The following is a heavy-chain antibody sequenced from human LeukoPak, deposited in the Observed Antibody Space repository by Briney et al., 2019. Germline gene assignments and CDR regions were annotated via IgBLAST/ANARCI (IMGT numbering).Heavy chain of an antibody. CDR2: IIPMFDTA. CDR3: ARADNWEGAKGG. CDR1: GGTFNRYA. D-gene: IGHD1-26*01. Sequence: SVKVSCKASGGTFNRYAISWVRQAPGQGLEWMGGIIPMFDTANYAQRFQGRLTITADKSTSTAYMELSSLTSEDTAVYYCARADNWEGAKGGWGQGTMVTVSS. V-gene: IGHV1-69*06. J-gene: IGHJ3*01.